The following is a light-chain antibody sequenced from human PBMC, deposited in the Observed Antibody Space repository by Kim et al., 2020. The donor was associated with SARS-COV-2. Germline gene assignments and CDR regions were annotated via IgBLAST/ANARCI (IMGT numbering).Light chain of an antibody. V-gene: IGLV3-1*01. CDR3: QAWDSGTAV. Sequence: SYELTQPPSVSVSPGQTASIPCSGDKLGHKYVYWFQQKPGQSPVLVIYEDTKRPSRIPERVSGSNFGNTATLTISGTQPMDEADYFCQAWDSGTAVFGGGTQLTVL. CDR1: KLGHKY. J-gene: IGLJ3*02. CDR2: EDT.